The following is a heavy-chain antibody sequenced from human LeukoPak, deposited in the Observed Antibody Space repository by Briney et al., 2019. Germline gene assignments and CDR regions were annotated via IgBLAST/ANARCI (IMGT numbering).Heavy chain of an antibody. CDR1: CGSFSGYY. V-gene: IGHV4-30-4*08. D-gene: IGHD4-17*01. Sequence: PSETLSLTCAVYCGSFSGYYWSWIRQPPGKGREGIGYIYYSGGTYYNPPLKSRVTISVDTSKNQFSLKLSSVTATDTAVYYCAKTTVTTSGILFDYWGQGTLVTVSS. CDR3: AKTTVTTSGILFDY. J-gene: IGHJ4*02. CDR2: IYYSGGT.